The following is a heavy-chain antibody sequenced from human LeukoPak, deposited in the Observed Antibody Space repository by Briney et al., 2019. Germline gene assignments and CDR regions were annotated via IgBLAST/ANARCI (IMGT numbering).Heavy chain of an antibody. J-gene: IGHJ4*02. CDR2: INDSGST. D-gene: IGHD5-12*01. Sequence: SETLSLTCAVYGGSFSGHYWTWIRQPPGKGLEWIGEINDSGSTDHNPSLKSRVTISVDTSKNQFSLKLSSVTAADTAVYYCARVPSRCYDWRFDYWGQETLVTVSP. CDR3: ARVPSRCYDWRFDY. V-gene: IGHV4-34*01. CDR1: GGSFSGHY.